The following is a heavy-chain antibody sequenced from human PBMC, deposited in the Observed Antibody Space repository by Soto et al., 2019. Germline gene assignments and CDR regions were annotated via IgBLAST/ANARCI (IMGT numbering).Heavy chain of an antibody. D-gene: IGHD2-2*01. Sequence: GGSLRLSCAAYGFTFSSYGMHWVRQAPGKGLEWVAVISYDGSNKYYADSVKGRFTISRDNSKNTLYLQMNSLRAEDTAVYYCAKYKTVVVPAARCADYWGQGTLVTVSS. CDR3: AKYKTVVVPAARCADY. CDR2: ISYDGSNK. V-gene: IGHV3-30*18. CDR1: GFTFSSYG. J-gene: IGHJ4*02.